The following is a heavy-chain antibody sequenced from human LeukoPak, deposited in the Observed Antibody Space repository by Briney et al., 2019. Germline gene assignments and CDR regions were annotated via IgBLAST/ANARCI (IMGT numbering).Heavy chain of an antibody. CDR3: ARDNLAAAGDDNFDI. CDR1: GFTFSSYG. D-gene: IGHD6-13*01. J-gene: IGHJ3*02. Sequence: GGPLRLSCAASGFTFSSYGMHWVRQPPGKGLEWVAVISYDGSNKYYADSVKDRFTISRDNSKNTLYLQMNSLRAEDTAIYYCARDNLAAAGDDNFDIWGQGTMVTVSS. CDR2: ISYDGSNK. V-gene: IGHV3-30*12.